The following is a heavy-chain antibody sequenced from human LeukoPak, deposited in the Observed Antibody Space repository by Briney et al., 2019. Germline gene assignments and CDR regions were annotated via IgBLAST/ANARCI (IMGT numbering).Heavy chain of an antibody. CDR2: ISGSGGST. Sequence: PGGSLRLSCAASGFTFSSYAMSWVRQAPGKGLEWVSAISGSGGSTYYADSVKGRFTTSRDNSKNTLYLQMNSLRAEDTAVYYCAKDRSGYSHFDYWGQGTLVTVSS. J-gene: IGHJ4*02. D-gene: IGHD3-22*01. CDR3: AKDRSGYSHFDY. V-gene: IGHV3-23*01. CDR1: GFTFSSYA.